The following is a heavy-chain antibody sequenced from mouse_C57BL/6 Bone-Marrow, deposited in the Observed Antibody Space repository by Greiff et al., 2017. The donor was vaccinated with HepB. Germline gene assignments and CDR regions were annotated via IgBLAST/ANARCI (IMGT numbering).Heavy chain of an antibody. Sequence: EVKVEESGEGLVKPGGSLKLSCAASGFTFSSYAMSWVRQTPEKRLEWVAYISSGGDYIYYADTVKGRFTISRDNARNTLYLQMSSLKSEDTAMYYCTTDRNWFAYWGQGTLVTVSA. CDR3: TTDRNWFAY. CDR1: GFTFSSYA. J-gene: IGHJ3*01. V-gene: IGHV5-9-1*02. CDR2: ISSGGDYI.